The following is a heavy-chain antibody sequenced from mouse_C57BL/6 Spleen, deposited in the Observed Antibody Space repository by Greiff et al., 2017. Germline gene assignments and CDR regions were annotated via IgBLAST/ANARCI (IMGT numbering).Heavy chain of an antibody. Sequence: VQVVESGPELVKPGASVKISCKASGYAFSSSWMNWVKQRPGKGLEWIGRIYPGDGDTNYNGKFKGKATLTADKSSSTAYMQLSSLTSEDSAVYFGARSNYDYAMDYWGQGTSVTVSS. V-gene: IGHV1-82*01. J-gene: IGHJ4*01. D-gene: IGHD2-5*01. CDR1: GYAFSSSW. CDR2: IYPGDGDT. CDR3: ARSNYDYAMDY.